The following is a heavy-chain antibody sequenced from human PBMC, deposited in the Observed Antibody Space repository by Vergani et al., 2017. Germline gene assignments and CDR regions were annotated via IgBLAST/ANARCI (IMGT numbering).Heavy chain of an antibody. D-gene: IGHD3-10*01. CDR3: AKAGSVTSGSLQYNFYMDV. CDR2: ISGGDDTS. Sequence: EVQMLESGGGLVQPGGSRRLSCVASGFTFSNCHMNWFRQAPGKGLEWVSTISGGDDTSAYAESVKGRFTISRDNSKNTLDLQMNSLRTQDTAVYYCAKAGSVTSGSLQYNFYMDVWGKGTTVTVS. J-gene: IGHJ6*03. CDR1: GFTFSNCH. V-gene: IGHV3-23*01.